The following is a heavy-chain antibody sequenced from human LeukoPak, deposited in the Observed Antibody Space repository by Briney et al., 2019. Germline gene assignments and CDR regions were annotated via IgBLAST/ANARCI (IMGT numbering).Heavy chain of an antibody. V-gene: IGHV1-24*01. Sequence: ASVKVSCMVSGNTLHELRIHWVRQAPGKGLVWMGSFDPEDHATYYAQNFQGRVTMTEGTSTAYMELTSLTEEDTAVYYCTTHDPRGGPPFYFDHWGQGTPVTVSS. CDR3: TTHDPRGGPPFYFDH. D-gene: IGHD3-10*01. CDR1: GNTLHELR. CDR2: FDPEDHAT. J-gene: IGHJ4*02.